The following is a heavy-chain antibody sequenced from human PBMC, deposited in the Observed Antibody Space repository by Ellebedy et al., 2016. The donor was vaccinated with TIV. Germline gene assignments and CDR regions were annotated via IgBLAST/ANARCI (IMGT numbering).Heavy chain of an antibody. CDR3: ARHYTGYSSGWPATFDP. J-gene: IGHJ5*02. Sequence: AASVTVSCKASGYTFTSYAMHWMRQAPGQRLEWMGWINAGNGNTKYSQKFQGRVTITRDTSASTAYMELSSLRSEDTAVYYCARHYTGYSSGWPATFDPWGQGTLVTVSS. D-gene: IGHD6-19*01. CDR1: GYTFTSYA. V-gene: IGHV1-3*01. CDR2: INAGNGNT.